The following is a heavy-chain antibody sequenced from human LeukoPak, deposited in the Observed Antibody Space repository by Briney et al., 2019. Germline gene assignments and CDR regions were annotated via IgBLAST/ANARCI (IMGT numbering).Heavy chain of an antibody. CDR1: GFTFSDYY. V-gene: IGHV3-11*01. CDR2: ISSSGSTI. Sequence: GGSLRLSCAASGFTFSDYYMSWIRQAPGKGLEWVSYISSSGSTIYYADSVEGRFTISRDNAKNSLYLQMNSLRAEDTAVYYCARDQGGVLRFLEWPQYFDYWGQGTLVTVSS. CDR3: ARDQGGVLRFLEWPQYFDY. J-gene: IGHJ4*02. D-gene: IGHD3-3*01.